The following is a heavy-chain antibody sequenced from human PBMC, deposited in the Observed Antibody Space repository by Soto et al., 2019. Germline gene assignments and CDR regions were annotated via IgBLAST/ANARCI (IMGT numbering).Heavy chain of an antibody. CDR2: INAGNGNT. D-gene: IGHD3-22*01. Sequence: GASVKVSCKASGYTFTSYAMHWVRQAPGQRLERMGWINAGNGNTKYSQKFQGRVTITRDTSASTAYMELSSLRSEDTAVYYCASDDSSGYYSGGFDPWGQGTLVTVSS. CDR1: GYTFTSYA. J-gene: IGHJ5*02. CDR3: ASDDSSGYYSGGFDP. V-gene: IGHV1-3*01.